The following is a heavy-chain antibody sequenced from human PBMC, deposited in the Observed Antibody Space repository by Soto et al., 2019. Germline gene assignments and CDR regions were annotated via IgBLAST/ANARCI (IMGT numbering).Heavy chain of an antibody. CDR3: ARGLRGTKYDILRGGT. V-gene: IGHV4-4*02. D-gene: IGHD3-9*01. CDR1: GASISSSSW. CDR2: IYHIGIT. Sequence: QVHLRESGPGLVKPSGTLSLTCAVSGASISSSSWWSWVRQPPGKGLEWIGEIYHIGITHYPPSLKSRVTISVDKSENNFSLKLTSVTAADTAVYYCARGLRGTKYDILRGGTWGQGARVIVSS. J-gene: IGHJ5*02.